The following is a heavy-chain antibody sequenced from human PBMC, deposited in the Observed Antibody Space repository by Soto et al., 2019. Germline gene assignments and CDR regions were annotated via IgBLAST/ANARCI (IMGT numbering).Heavy chain of an antibody. CDR2: ISSSSSTI. D-gene: IGHD2-15*01. J-gene: IGHJ4*02. Sequence: GSLRLSCAASGFTFSRYSINWVRQAPGKGLEWVSYISSSSSTIYYADSVKGRFTISRDNAKNSLYLQMNSLRDEDTAVYYCARDFSPNGGTPYYWGQGTLVTVSS. CDR1: GFTFSRYS. CDR3: ARDFSPNGGTPYY. V-gene: IGHV3-48*02.